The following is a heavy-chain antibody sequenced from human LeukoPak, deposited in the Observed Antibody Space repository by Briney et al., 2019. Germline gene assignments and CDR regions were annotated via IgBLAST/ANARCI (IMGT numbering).Heavy chain of an antibody. CDR2: IRYDGSNK. D-gene: IGHD6-19*01. CDR3: ARRIAVAGTVDY. V-gene: IGHV3-30*02. J-gene: IGHJ4*02. CDR1: GFTFSSYG. Sequence: PGGSLRLSCAASGFTFSSYGMHWVRQAPGKGLEWVAFIRYDGSNKYYADSVKGRFTISRDNSKNTLYLQMNSLRAEDTAVYYCARRIAVAGTVDYWGQGTLVTVSS.